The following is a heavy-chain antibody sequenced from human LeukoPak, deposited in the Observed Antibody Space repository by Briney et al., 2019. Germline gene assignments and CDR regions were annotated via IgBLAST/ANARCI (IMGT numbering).Heavy chain of an antibody. D-gene: IGHD6-13*01. CDR3: AREYSSSWYSINAFDI. J-gene: IGHJ3*02. CDR2: IYYSGST. Sequence: SETLSLTCTVSGGSVSSYYWSWIRQPPGKGLEWIGYIYYSGSTNYNPSLKSRVTMSVDTSKNQFSLKLSSVTAADTAVYYCAREYSSSWYSINAFDIWGQGTMVTVSS. V-gene: IGHV4-59*02. CDR1: GGSVSSYY.